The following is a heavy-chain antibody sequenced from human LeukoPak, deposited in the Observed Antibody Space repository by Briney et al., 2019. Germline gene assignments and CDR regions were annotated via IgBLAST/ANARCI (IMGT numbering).Heavy chain of an antibody. Sequence: GSLRLSCAASGFTFSSYGMHWVRQAPGKGLEWVAVIWYDGSNKYYADSVKGRFTISRDNSKNTLYLQMNSLRDEDTAVYYCARPHSGHLFDYWGQGTLVTVSS. CDR1: GFTFSSYG. J-gene: IGHJ4*02. V-gene: IGHV3-33*01. D-gene: IGHD3-10*01. CDR2: IWYDGSNK. CDR3: ARPHSGHLFDY.